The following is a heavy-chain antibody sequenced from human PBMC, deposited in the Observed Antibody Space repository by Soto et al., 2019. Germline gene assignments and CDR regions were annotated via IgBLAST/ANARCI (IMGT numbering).Heavy chain of an antibody. CDR2: MAPFSGNT. D-gene: IGHD2-15*01. Sequence: QVQLVQSGAEMKKPGASVKVACKASGYTFTSFDISWLRQSTGQGLEWMGWMAPFSGNTGSAQKFQGRISLTRNTSINNAYMELTGLTSDDTAMYYCARGLCIGGTCYGLTFDLWGQGTVVTVSS. J-gene: IGHJ3*01. V-gene: IGHV1-8*01. CDR1: GYTFTSFD. CDR3: ARGLCIGGTCYGLTFDL.